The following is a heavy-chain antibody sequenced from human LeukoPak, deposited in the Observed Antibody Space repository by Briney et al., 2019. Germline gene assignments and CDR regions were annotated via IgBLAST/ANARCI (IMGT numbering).Heavy chain of an antibody. J-gene: IGHJ6*02. CDR2: INTNTGNP. Sequence: ASVKVSCKASGYTFTSYAMNWVRQAPGQGLEWMGWINTNTGNPTYAQGFTGRFVFSLDTSVSTAYLQISSLKAEDTAVYYCARKGVAVPYYYGMDVWGQGTTVTVSS. D-gene: IGHD6-19*01. CDR1: GYTFTSYA. V-gene: IGHV7-4-1*02. CDR3: ARKGVAVPYYYGMDV.